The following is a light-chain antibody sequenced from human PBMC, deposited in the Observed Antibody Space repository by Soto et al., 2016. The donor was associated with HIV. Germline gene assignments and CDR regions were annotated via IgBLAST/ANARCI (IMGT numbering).Light chain of an antibody. Sequence: SYVLTQPPSVSVAPGKTATITCGGNNIGSKSVHWYQQKPGQAPVLVVYDDSDRPSGIPERFSGSNSGNTATLTISRVEAGDEADYYCQVWDVSSDLYVFGTGTKVTVL. CDR1: NIGSKS. J-gene: IGLJ1*01. V-gene: IGLV3-21*03. CDR3: QVWDVSSDLYV. CDR2: DDS.